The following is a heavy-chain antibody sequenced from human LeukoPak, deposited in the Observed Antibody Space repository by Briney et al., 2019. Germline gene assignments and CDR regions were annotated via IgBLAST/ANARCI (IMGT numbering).Heavy chain of an antibody. D-gene: IGHD4-23*01. CDR2: IYDSGST. J-gene: IGHJ4*02. V-gene: IGHV4-30-2*01. CDR3: ARYGDNGKFDY. CDR1: GGSISSGGYS. Sequence: SETLSLTCAVSGGSISSGGYSWSWLRQPPGKGLEWIGYIYDSGSTYYNSSLKSRLTISLDRSENQFSLKLSSVTAADTAVYYCARYGDNGKFDYWGQGALVTVSS.